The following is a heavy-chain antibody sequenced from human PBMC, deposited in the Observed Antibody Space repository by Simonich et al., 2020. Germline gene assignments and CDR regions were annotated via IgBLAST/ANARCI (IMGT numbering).Heavy chain of an antibody. D-gene: IGHD3-9*01. Sequence: QVQLQQWGAGLLKPSETLSLTCAVYGGSFSGYYWSWIRQPPGKGLEWIGEINHSGSTNYNPSLKSGVTISVDTSKNQFSLKLSSVTAADTAVYYCARCCLVNYDILTGYHNWFDPWGQGTLVTVSS. CDR2: INHSGST. CDR3: ARCCLVNYDILTGYHNWFDP. CDR1: GGSFSGYY. V-gene: IGHV4-34*01. J-gene: IGHJ5*02.